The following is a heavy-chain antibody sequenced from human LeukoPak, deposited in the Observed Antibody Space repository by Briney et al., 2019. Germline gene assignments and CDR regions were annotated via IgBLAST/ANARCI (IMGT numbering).Heavy chain of an antibody. J-gene: IGHJ4*02. V-gene: IGHV3-30*02. CDR3: AAVGVVTSVD. Sequence: GGSLRLSCAASGFTFSSYGMHWVRQAPGKGVEGVAFIRYDGSKKYYADSVKGRFTISRDNSKNTLYLQMNSLRAEDTAVYYCAAVGVVTSVDWGQGTLVTVSS. D-gene: IGHD3-3*01. CDR2: IRYDGSKK. CDR1: GFTFSSYG.